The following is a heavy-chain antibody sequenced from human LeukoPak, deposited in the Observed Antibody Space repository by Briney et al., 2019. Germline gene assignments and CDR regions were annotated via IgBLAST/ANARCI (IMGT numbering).Heavy chain of an antibody. V-gene: IGHV1-46*01. CDR2: IIPSGGNT. J-gene: IGHJ4*02. Sequence: ASVKVSCKASGYTFTSYYIHWVRQAPGQGLEYMGIIIPSGGNTNYAQKFQGRVRMTRDTSTSTVYLELSSLRSDDTAVYYCARENRINLVPMPFDYWGQGTLVTVSS. CDR3: ARENRINLVPMPFDY. D-gene: IGHD2-2*01. CDR1: GYTFTSYY.